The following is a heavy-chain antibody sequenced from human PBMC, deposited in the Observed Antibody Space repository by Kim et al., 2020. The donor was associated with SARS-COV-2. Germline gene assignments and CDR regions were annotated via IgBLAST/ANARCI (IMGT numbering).Heavy chain of an antibody. Sequence: SETLSLTCTVSGGSVSSGSYYWSWIRQPPGKGLEWIGYIYYSGSTNYNPSLKSRVTISVDTSKNQFSLKLSSVTAADTAVYYCARDEGGYCSGGSCFWGFDPWGQGTLVTVSS. CDR1: GGSVSSGSYY. J-gene: IGHJ5*02. V-gene: IGHV4-61*01. CDR2: IYYSGST. CDR3: ARDEGGYCSGGSCFWGFDP. D-gene: IGHD2-15*01.